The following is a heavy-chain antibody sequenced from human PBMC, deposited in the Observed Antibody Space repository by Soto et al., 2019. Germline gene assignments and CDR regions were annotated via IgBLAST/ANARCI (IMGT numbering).Heavy chain of an antibody. V-gene: IGHV4-4*07. D-gene: IGHD1-7*01. CDR3: ARESGDNWSYEAR. CDR1: GGSISGYS. Sequence: TLSLTCTVSGGSISGYSWSWIRQSGGKGLEWIGRIYASGNIHFNPSLKSRVTMSVDTSKNQFSLNMMCVTAADTAVYYCARESGDNWSYEARWGQGTPVTVSS. J-gene: IGHJ4*02. CDR2: IYASGNI.